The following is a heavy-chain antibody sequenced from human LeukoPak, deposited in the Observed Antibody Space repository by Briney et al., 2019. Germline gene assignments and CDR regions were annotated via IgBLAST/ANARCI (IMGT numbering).Heavy chain of an antibody. D-gene: IGHD1-26*01. CDR2: IKQDGSEK. V-gene: IGHV3-7*01. CDR3: ARDKGLVGATGSCDY. Sequence: GGSLRLSCAASGFTFSSYWMSWVRQAPGKGLEWVANIKQDGSEKNYVDSVKGRFTVSRDNAKTSLYLQMSSLRAEDTAVYYCARDKGLVGATGSCDYWGQGTLVTVSS. CDR1: GFTFSSYW. J-gene: IGHJ4*02.